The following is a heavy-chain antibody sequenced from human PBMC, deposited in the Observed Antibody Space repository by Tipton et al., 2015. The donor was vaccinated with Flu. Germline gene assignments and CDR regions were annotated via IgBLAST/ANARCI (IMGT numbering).Heavy chain of an antibody. CDR2: MHPSGIT. Sequence: TLSLTCAVSGYSISSGFYWGWIRQPPGKGLEWIGDMHPSGITHYSPPLKSRVTISVDTSKNQFSLKLSSVTAADTAVYYCGRSERLLIEVWGRGTLVTVSS. D-gene: IGHD1-1*01. CDR3: GRSERLLIEV. J-gene: IGHJ4*02. V-gene: IGHV4-38-2*01. CDR1: GYSISSGFY.